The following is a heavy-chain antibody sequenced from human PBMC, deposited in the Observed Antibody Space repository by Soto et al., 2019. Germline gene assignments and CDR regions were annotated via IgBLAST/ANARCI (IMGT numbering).Heavy chain of an antibody. D-gene: IGHD2-15*01. V-gene: IGHV2-5*02. Sequence: QITLKESGPTLVKPTQTLTLTCTFSGFSLTTSRVGVAWIRQPPGKALEWLGVIFWDDDKRYRLSFNTRLTITTDTSKNQVALKMTNIGPVDTATYYCAHSPCSGGNCYQKFDYWGQGALVTVSS. CDR2: IFWDDDK. CDR1: GFSLTTSRVG. CDR3: AHSPCSGGNCYQKFDY. J-gene: IGHJ4*02.